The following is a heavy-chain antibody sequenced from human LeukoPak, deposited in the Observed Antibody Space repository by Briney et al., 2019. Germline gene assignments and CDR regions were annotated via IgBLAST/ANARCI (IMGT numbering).Heavy chain of an antibody. V-gene: IGHV3-30*02. CDR3: AKELKQWLVSALDY. D-gene: IGHD6-19*01. J-gene: IGHJ4*02. Sequence: GGSLRLSCAASGFTFSGYGMHWVRQAPGKGLEWVAVIWYDGSNAYYLDSVKGRFTISRDNAKNTVYLQMNSLRAEDTAVYYCAKELKQWLVSALDYWGQGTLVTVSS. CDR2: IWYDGSNA. CDR1: GFTFSGYG.